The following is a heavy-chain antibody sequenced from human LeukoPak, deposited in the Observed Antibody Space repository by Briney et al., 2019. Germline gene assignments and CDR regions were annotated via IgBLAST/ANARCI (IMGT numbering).Heavy chain of an antibody. D-gene: IGHD3-22*01. Sequence: SETLSLTCTVSGGSISSYYWSWLRQPPGKGLEWIGYIYYSGSTNYNPSLKSRVTISVDTSKNQFSLKLSSVTAADTAVYYCAREDYYDSSGRPSYYFDYWGQGTLVTVSS. J-gene: IGHJ4*02. CDR3: AREDYYDSSGRPSYYFDY. V-gene: IGHV4-59*12. CDR2: IYYSGST. CDR1: GGSISSYY.